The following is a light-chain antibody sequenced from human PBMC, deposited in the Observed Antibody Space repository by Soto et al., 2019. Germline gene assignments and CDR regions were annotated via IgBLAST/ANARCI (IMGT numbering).Light chain of an antibody. CDR1: QSISSY. CDR3: QQRSNWPPF. Sequence: EIVLTQSPATLSLSPGERATLSCRASQSISSYLGWYQQKPGQAPRLLIYDASNRATGIPARFSGSRSGTDFTLTISSLEPEDFAVYYCQQRSNWPPFFGGGTKVDIK. CDR2: DAS. V-gene: IGKV3-11*01. J-gene: IGKJ4*01.